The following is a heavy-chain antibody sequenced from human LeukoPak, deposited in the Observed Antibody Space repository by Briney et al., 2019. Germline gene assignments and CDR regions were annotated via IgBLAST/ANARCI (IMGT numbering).Heavy chain of an antibody. V-gene: IGHV1-69*06. CDR2: IIPIFGTA. CDR3: ARVGSGSYFEGWFDP. J-gene: IGHJ5*02. D-gene: IGHD1-26*01. CDR1: GGTFSSYA. Sequence: ASVKVSCKATGGTFSSYAISWVRQAPGQGLEWMGGIIPIFGTANYAQKFQGRVTITADKSTSTAYMELSSLRSEDTAVYYCARVGSGSYFEGWFDPWGQGTQVTVSS.